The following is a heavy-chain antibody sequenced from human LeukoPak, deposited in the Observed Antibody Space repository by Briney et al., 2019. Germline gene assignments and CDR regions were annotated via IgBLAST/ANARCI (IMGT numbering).Heavy chain of an antibody. D-gene: IGHD6-19*01. V-gene: IGHV1-2*02. J-gene: IGHJ4*02. CDR2: FNPNSGGT. CDR3: ARGGIAVAGTNDY. CDR1: GYTFSGYY. Sequence: GASVKVSCKASGYTFSGYYMHWVRQAPGQGLEWMGWFNPNSGGTKLAQKFQGRVTMTRDTSISTAYMELRSLRSDDTAVYYCARGGIAVAGTNDYWGQGTLVTVSS.